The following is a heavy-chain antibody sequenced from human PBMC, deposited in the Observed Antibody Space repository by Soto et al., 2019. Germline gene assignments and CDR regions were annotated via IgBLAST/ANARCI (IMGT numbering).Heavy chain of an antibody. CDR2: INPNSGGT. CDR1: GYTFSDYY. CDR3: ARSYIPSRPSDY. V-gene: IGHV1-2*02. D-gene: IGHD2-2*02. Sequence: QVQLVQSGAEIKKPGASAKVSCKASGYTFSDYYIHWVRQAPGQGLEWMGWINPNSGGTNYAQRFQGRVTRTRDTSISTAYMELSRLRFDDTAVYYCARSYIPSRPSDYWGQGTLVTVSS. J-gene: IGHJ4*02.